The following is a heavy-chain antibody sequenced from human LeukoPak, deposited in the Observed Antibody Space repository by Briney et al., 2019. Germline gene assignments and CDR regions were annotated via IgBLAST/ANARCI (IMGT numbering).Heavy chain of an antibody. CDR2: IHPGGST. J-gene: IGHJ5*02. V-gene: IGHV4-34*01. CDR3: ARAPDRIRFDP. CDR1: GGSLRADF. D-gene: IGHD1-14*01. Sequence: SETLSLTCAVYGGSLRADFWSGIHQPPGKGLEWIGDIHPGGSTKYNPSLESRVTISVDTSKNQFSLRLTSVTAADTAVYYCARAPDRIRFDPWGQGALVTVSS.